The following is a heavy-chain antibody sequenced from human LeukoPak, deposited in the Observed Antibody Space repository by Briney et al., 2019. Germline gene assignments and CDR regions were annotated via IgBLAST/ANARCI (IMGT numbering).Heavy chain of an antibody. J-gene: IGHJ4*02. V-gene: IGHV5-51*01. CDR1: GFSFTSYW. D-gene: IGHD4-23*01. CDR2: IYPGDSDS. CDR3: ARRSLSGKDFDY. Sequence: GESLKISCKGSGFSFTSYWIAWVRQMPGKGLEWMGIIYPGDSDSRYSPSFQGQVTISADKSITTAYLQWSSLTASDTAMYYCARRSLSGKDFDYWGQGTLVTVSS.